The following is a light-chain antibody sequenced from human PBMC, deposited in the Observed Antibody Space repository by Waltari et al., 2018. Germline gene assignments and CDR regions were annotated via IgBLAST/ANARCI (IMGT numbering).Light chain of an antibody. V-gene: IGLV2-14*03. CDR1: SSDVGRYKY. Sequence: QSALTQPASVSGSHGQPITISCTGTSSDVGRYKYVSWYQQNPGKAPQLIIHDVSDRPLGVSNRFSGSKFGNPASLTISGLQAEDEADYYCSSYTSSKTYVFGTGTKVTVL. J-gene: IGLJ1*01. CDR2: DVS. CDR3: SSYTSSKTYV.